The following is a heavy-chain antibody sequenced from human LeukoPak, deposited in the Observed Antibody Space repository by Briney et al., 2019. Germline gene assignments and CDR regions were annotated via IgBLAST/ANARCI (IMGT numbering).Heavy chain of an antibody. Sequence: PSGTLSLTCAVTGGSISSSNWWSWVRQPPGKGLEWIGEIYHSGSTNYNPSLKSRVTISVDKSKNQFSLKLSSVTAADTAVYYCARAYSSSSYWYFDLWGRGTLVTVSS. CDR1: GGSISSSNW. J-gene: IGHJ2*01. CDR2: IYHSGST. CDR3: ARAYSSSSYWYFDL. D-gene: IGHD6-13*01. V-gene: IGHV4-4*02.